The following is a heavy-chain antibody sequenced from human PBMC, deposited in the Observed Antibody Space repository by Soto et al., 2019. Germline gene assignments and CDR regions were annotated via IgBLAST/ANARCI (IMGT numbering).Heavy chain of an antibody. Sequence: GGSLRLSCAASGFTFSKYRMNWVRQAPGKGLEWVSVIWSDGSNKYYTDSVKGRFTISRDNSKNTVHLRMNSLRAEDTAVYYCARDPTGSYPYKWFDPWGQGTLVTVSS. CDR3: ARDPTGSYPYKWFDP. D-gene: IGHD1-26*01. V-gene: IGHV3-33*08. CDR1: GFTFSKYR. J-gene: IGHJ5*02. CDR2: IWSDGSNK.